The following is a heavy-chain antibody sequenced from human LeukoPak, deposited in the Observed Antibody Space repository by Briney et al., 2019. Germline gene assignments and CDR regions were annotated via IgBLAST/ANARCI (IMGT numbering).Heavy chain of an antibody. CDR3: ARLGHPYSSSWHFDY. J-gene: IGHJ4*02. D-gene: IGHD6-6*01. Sequence: PSETLSLTCSVSGDSINNYYWSWIRQPPEKGLEWIGYIYYSGNPNYNSSLKSRVTISVDTSMNQFSLKLNSVTAADTAVYYCARLGHPYSSSWHFDYWGQGTLVTVSS. V-gene: IGHV4-59*08. CDR2: IYYSGNP. CDR1: GDSINNYY.